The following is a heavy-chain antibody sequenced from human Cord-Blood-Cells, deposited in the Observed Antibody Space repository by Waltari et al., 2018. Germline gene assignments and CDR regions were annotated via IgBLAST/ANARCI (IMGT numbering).Heavy chain of an antibody. Sequence: QVQLVQSGAEVKKPGASVKVSCKASGYTFTSYYMPWVRQAPGQGLEWMGIINPSGGSTSYAQKFQGRVTMTRDTSTSTVYMELSSLRSEDTAVYYCASAQGVCSGGSCYSYWGQGTLVTVSS. D-gene: IGHD2-15*01. CDR2: INPSGGST. J-gene: IGHJ4*02. V-gene: IGHV1-46*01. CDR1: GYTFTSYY. CDR3: ASAQGVCSGGSCYSY.